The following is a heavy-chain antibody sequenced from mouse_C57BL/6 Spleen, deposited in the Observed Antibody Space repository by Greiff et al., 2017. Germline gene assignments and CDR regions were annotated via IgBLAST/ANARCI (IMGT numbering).Heavy chain of an antibody. CDR3: ARGRSSGYDAMDY. V-gene: IGHV1-80*01. CDR2: IYPGDGDT. CDR1: GYAFSSYW. Sequence: VQLQQSGAELVKPGASVTISCKASGYAFSSYWMNWVKQRPGKGLEWIGQIYPGDGDTNYNGKFKGKATLTADKSSSTAYMQLSSLTSEDSAVYFCARGRSSGYDAMDYWGQGTSVTVSS. J-gene: IGHJ4*01. D-gene: IGHD3-2*02.